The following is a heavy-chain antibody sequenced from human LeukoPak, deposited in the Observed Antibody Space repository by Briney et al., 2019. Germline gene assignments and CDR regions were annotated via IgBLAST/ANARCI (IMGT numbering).Heavy chain of an antibody. J-gene: IGHJ4*02. CDR2: IYYSGSS. Sequence: SETLSLTCTVSGGSISSHYWSWIRQPPGKGLEWIGYIYYSGSSKYNPSLKSRVTISVDTSKNQFSLKLSSVTAADTAVYYCATIKRGNIFGYFDFWGQGIPVTVSS. D-gene: IGHD5-18*01. CDR3: ATIKRGNIFGYFDF. V-gene: IGHV4-59*11. CDR1: GGSISSHY.